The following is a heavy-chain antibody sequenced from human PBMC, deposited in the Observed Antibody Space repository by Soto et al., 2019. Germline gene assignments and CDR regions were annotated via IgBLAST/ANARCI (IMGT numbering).Heavy chain of an antibody. CDR1: GLTFSSYW. J-gene: IGHJ4*02. Sequence: EVKLVESGGGLVQPGGSLRLSCAASGLTFSSYWMHWVRQAPGKGLVCVSRINSDGSSTSYADSVKGRFTISRDNAKNTLYLQMNSLRAEDTAVYYCARVGYCSGGSCYPAETYFDYWGQGTLVTVSS. D-gene: IGHD2-15*01. CDR2: INSDGSST. V-gene: IGHV3-74*01. CDR3: ARVGYCSGGSCYPAETYFDY.